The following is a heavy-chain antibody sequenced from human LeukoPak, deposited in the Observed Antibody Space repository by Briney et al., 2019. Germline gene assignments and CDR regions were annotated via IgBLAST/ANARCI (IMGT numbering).Heavy chain of an antibody. Sequence: GGSLRLSCAASGFTFSSYEMNWVRQAPGKGLELVSYISSSGSSIYYADSVSGRFTISRDNAKNSLYLQMNSLRAEDTAVYYCARITQLLYDAFDIWGQGTMVTVSS. J-gene: IGHJ3*02. D-gene: IGHD5-24*01. V-gene: IGHV3-48*03. CDR2: ISSSGSSI. CDR1: GFTFSSYE. CDR3: ARITQLLYDAFDI.